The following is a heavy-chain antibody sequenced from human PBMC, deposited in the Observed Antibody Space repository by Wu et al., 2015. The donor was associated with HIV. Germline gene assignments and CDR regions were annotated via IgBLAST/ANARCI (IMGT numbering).Heavy chain of an antibody. D-gene: IGHD3-22*01. CDR2: FIPIFGTT. CDR1: GYTFTDHY. V-gene: IGHV1-2*02. Sequence: QLVQSGAEVTKPGASVSVSCQTSGYTFTDHYIHWVRQAPGQGLEWMGRFIPIFGTTNYAQKFQGRVTMTRDTSISTAYMEVRRLTSDDTAVYYCARTPVVEFYDSSGYQDYWGQGTQVIVSS. J-gene: IGHJ4*02. CDR3: ARTPVVEFYDSSGYQDY.